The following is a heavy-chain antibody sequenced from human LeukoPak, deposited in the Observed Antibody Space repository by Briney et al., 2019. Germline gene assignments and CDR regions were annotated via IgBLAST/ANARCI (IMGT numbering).Heavy chain of an antibody. CDR1: GFTFDDYA. CDR3: AKDKGSSSAYYMDV. V-gene: IGHV3-43D*04. Sequence: SGGSLRLSCAASGFTFDDYAMHWVRQAPGKGLEWVSLISWDGGSTYYADSVKGRFTISRDNSKNSLYLQMNSLRAEDTALYYCAKDKGSSSAYYMDVWGKGTTVTVSS. J-gene: IGHJ6*03. D-gene: IGHD6-13*01. CDR2: ISWDGGST.